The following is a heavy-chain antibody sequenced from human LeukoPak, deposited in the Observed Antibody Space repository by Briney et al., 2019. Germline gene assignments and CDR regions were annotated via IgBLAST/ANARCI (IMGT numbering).Heavy chain of an antibody. V-gene: IGHV4-34*01. D-gene: IGHD3-10*01. Sequence: PSETLSLTCAVYGGSFSGYYWSWIRQPPGKGLEWIGEINHSGSTNYNPSLKSRVTISVDTSKNQFSLKLSSVTAADTAVYYCARGGFIVMVGIDYWGQGTLVTVSS. CDR2: INHSGST. CDR3: ARGGFIVMVGIDY. J-gene: IGHJ4*02. CDR1: GGSFSGYY.